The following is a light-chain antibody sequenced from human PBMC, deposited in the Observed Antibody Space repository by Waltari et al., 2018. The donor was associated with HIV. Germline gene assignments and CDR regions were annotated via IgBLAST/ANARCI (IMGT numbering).Light chain of an antibody. CDR1: TSDVGGYYY. Sequence: QSALTQPASVSGSPGQSLTISCTGTTSDVGGYYYVSWYQQHPGNAPKLLIYEVTNRPSGVSNRFSGSKSGNTASLTISGLQADDEADYYCSSYTSSSTVVFGGGTKLTVL. CDR2: EVT. V-gene: IGLV2-14*01. CDR3: SSYTSSSTVV. J-gene: IGLJ2*01.